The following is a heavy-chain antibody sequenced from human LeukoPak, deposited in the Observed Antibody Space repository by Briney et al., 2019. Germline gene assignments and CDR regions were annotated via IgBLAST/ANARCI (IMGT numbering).Heavy chain of an antibody. CDR3: AKAYSGSHRGAFDV. J-gene: IGHJ3*01. D-gene: IGHD1-26*01. CDR1: GFTFSSSA. V-gene: IGHV3-23*01. Sequence: GGSLRLSCAASGFTFSSSAMSWVRQAPGKGLEWVSTMSGSGSNTYYADSVQGRFTISRDNSKSTLYLQMNSLRADDTAVYYCAKAYSGSHRGAFDVWGQGTMVTVSS. CDR2: MSGSGSNT.